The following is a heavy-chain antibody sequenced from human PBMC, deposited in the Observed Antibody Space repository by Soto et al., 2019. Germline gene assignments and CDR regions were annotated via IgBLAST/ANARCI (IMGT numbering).Heavy chain of an antibody. CDR3: ARETSRITNYYYGMDV. J-gene: IGHJ6*02. D-gene: IGHD1-1*01. V-gene: IGHV1-69*13. Sequence: ASVKVSCKASGGTFSSYAISWVRQAPGQGLEWMGGIIPIFGTANYAQKFQGRVTITADESTSTAYMELSSLRSEDTAVYYCARETSRITNYYYGMDVWGQGTTVTVSS. CDR1: GGTFSSYA. CDR2: IIPIFGTA.